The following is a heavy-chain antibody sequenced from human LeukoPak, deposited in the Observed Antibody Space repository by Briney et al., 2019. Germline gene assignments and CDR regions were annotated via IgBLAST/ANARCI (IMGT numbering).Heavy chain of an antibody. Sequence: REASVKVSCKASGYTFTSYGISWVRQAPGQGLEWMGWISVYNGNTNYAQKLQGRVTMTTDTSTSTAYMELRSLRSDDTAVYYCARDLRGSSWCDYWGQGTLVTVSS. J-gene: IGHJ4*02. V-gene: IGHV1-18*01. D-gene: IGHD6-13*01. CDR3: ARDLRGSSWCDY. CDR2: ISVYNGNT. CDR1: GYTFTSYG.